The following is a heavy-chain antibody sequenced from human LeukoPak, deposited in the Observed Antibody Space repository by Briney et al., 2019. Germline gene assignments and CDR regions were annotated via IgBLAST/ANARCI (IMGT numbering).Heavy chain of an antibody. D-gene: IGHD3-9*01. CDR2: ISSSSSYI. Sequence: GGSLRLSCAASGFKFSSYSMKWVRQAPGKGLEWVSFISSSSSYIYYADSLKGRFTTSRDNAKNSLYLQMNSLRAEDTAVYYCARDSHKYDILTGYYYYYYYMDVWGKGTTVTVSS. V-gene: IGHV3-21*01. J-gene: IGHJ6*03. CDR1: GFKFSSYS. CDR3: ARDSHKYDILTGYYYYYYYMDV.